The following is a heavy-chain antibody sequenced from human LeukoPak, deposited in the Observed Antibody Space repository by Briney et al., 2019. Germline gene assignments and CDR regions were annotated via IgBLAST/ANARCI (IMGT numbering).Heavy chain of an antibody. CDR2: INPNSGGT. J-gene: IGHJ4*02. V-gene: IGHV1-2*02. Sequence: DSVKVSCKASGYTFTGYYMHWVRQAPGQGLEWMGWINPNSGGTNYAQKFQGRVTMTRDTSISTAYMELSRLRSDDTAVYYCATPYSELRIFDYWGQGTLVTVSS. CDR1: GYTFTGYY. D-gene: IGHD1-26*01. CDR3: ATPYSELRIFDY.